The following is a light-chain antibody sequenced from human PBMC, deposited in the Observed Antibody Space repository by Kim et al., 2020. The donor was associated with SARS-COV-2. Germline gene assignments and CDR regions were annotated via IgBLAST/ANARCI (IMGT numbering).Light chain of an antibody. CDR3: QQYSNWPPYT. Sequence: VSPGERATLSCRASQSVSTNLAWYQQKPGQAPRLLIYGASTRATGIPARFSGSGSGTEFTLTISSLQSEDFEVYYCQQYSNWPPYTFGQGTKLEI. CDR1: QSVSTN. J-gene: IGKJ2*01. CDR2: GAS. V-gene: IGKV3-15*01.